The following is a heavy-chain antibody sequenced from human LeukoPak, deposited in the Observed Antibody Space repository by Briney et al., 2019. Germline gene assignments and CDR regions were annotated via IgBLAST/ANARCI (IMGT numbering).Heavy chain of an antibody. CDR3: ARESSGYKIRWFDP. Sequence: GSLRLSCAASGFTFSSYSMNWVRQAPGKGLEWVSYISSSSSTIYYADSVKGRFTISRDNAKNSLYLQMNSLRAEDTAVYYCARESSGYKIRWFDPWGQGTLVTVSS. V-gene: IGHV3-48*01. CDR2: ISSSSSTI. CDR1: GFTFSSYS. D-gene: IGHD5-12*01. J-gene: IGHJ5*02.